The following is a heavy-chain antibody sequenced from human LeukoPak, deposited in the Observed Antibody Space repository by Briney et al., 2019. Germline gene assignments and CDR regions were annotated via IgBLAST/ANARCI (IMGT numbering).Heavy chain of an antibody. D-gene: IGHD3-10*01. CDR1: GFTFNSYA. J-gene: IGHJ4*02. CDR3: AKGVTLGSYFEAFDY. V-gene: IGHV3-23*01. CDR2: ISSTGATT. Sequence: GGSLRLSCAPSGFTFNSYAMSWVRQAPGKGLEWVSGISSTGATTNYADSVKGRFTTSRDNSKNTLFLQMNSLRVEDTAVFYCAKGVTLGSYFEAFDYWGQGTLVTVSS.